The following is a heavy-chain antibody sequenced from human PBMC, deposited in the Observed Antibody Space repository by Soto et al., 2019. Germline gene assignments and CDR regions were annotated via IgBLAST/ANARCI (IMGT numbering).Heavy chain of an antibody. Sequence: PSETLSLTCVVSGGSVSSYYWWSWVRQSPEKGLEWIGEIFQSGKTAYNPSLKSRATISLDKSQNQFSLSLSSVTAADTAMYYCARGCSSCLIGFDTWGQGTLVTVSS. CDR2: IFQSGKT. CDR3: ARGCSSCLIGFDT. CDR1: GGSVSSYYW. V-gene: IGHV4-4*02. D-gene: IGHD6-19*01. J-gene: IGHJ3*02.